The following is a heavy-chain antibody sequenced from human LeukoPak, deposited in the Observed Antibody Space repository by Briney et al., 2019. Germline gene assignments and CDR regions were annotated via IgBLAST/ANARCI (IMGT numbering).Heavy chain of an antibody. CDR2: IYYSGST. Sequence: PSETLSLTCTVSGGSISSGDYYWSWIRQPPGKGLEWIGYIYYSGSTYYNPSLKSRVTISVDTSKNQFSLKLSSVTAADTAVYYCARVSPLRGSFDYWGQGTLVTVPS. V-gene: IGHV4-30-4*01. CDR1: GGSISSGDYY. J-gene: IGHJ4*02. CDR3: ARVSPLRGSFDY. D-gene: IGHD3-10*01.